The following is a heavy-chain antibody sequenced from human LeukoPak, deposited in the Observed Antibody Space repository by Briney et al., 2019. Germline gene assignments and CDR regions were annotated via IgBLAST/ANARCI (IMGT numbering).Heavy chain of an antibody. CDR2: IYYSGST. CDR1: GGSISSSSYY. Sequence: SETLSLACTVSGGSISSSSYYWGWIRQPPGKGLEWIGSIYYSGSTYYNPSLKSRVTISVDTSKNQFSLKLSSVTAADTAVYYCARVTYYYDSSGYYFDYWGQGTLVTVSS. D-gene: IGHD3-22*01. V-gene: IGHV4-39*01. CDR3: ARVTYYYDSSGYYFDY. J-gene: IGHJ4*02.